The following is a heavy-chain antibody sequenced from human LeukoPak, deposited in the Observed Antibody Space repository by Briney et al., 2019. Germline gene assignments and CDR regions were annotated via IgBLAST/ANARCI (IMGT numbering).Heavy chain of an antibody. CDR1: GDSVSNSDGG. J-gene: IGHJ4*02. D-gene: IGHD3-3*01. V-gene: IGHV6-1*01. CDR2: TYYNSKWYN. Sequence: SQSLSLTCAISGDSVSNSDGGWNWIRQSPSRGLEWLGRTYYNSKWYNDYAVSVKSRMTINPDTSKNQFSLQLNSVTPEDTAVYYCARVGQYYDFWSGYYPKGNYFDYWGQGTLVTVSS. CDR3: ARVGQYYDFWSGYYPKGNYFDY.